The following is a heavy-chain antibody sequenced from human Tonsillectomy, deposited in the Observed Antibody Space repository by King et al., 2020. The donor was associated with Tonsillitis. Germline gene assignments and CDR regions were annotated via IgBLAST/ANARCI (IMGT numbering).Heavy chain of an antibody. J-gene: IGHJ3*02. CDR1: GGSFSGYY. V-gene: IGHV4-34*01. D-gene: IGHD2-2*02. CDR3: ARDGPFEYCSSTSCYTNAFDI. Sequence: VQLQQWGAGLLKPSETLSLTCAVYGGSFSGYYWSWIRQPPGKGLEWIGEINHSGSTNYNPSLKSRVTISVDTSKNQFSLKLSSVTAADTAVYYCARDGPFEYCSSTSCYTNAFDIWGKGTMVTVSS. CDR2: INHSGST.